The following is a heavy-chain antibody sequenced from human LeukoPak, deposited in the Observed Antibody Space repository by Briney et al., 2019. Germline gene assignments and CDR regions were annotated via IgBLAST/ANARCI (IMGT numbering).Heavy chain of an antibody. D-gene: IGHD1-26*01. CDR1: GFTFSTYW. CDR2: ISSDGRST. V-gene: IGHV3-74*01. Sequence: PGGSLRLSCAASGFTFSTYWMHWVRQAPGKGLVWVSRISSDGRSTNYADSVKCRFTISRDNAKNTLYLQMNSLRAEDTAVYYCVGSGPHGYWGQGTLVTVSS. J-gene: IGHJ4*02. CDR3: VGSGPHGY.